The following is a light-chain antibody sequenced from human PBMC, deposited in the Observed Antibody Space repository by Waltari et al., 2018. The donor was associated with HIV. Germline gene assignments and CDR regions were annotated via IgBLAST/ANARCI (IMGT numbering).Light chain of an antibody. CDR1: QAIGTS. V-gene: IGKV1-12*01. CDR3: HQADSFPLT. CDR2: SAS. J-gene: IGKJ3*01. Sequence: DIQLTQSPSFMYASIGDRVTITCRASQAIGTSLAWFQLQPGQAPKLLISSASDLQSGVPSRFSRSGSGTTFTLTIGSLQPEDFTTYFCHQADSFPLTFGPGTKVD.